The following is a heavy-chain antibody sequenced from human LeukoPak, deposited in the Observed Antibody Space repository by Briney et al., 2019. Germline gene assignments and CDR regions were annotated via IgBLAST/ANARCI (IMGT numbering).Heavy chain of an antibody. J-gene: IGHJ4*02. CDR2: INSDGSST. Sequence: PGGSLRLSCAASGFTFSSYAMSWVRQAPGKGLVWVSRINSDGSSTSYADSVKGRFTISRDNAKNSLYLQMNSLRAEDTAVYYCAREGVLVRAHNLDYWGQGTLVTVSS. CDR3: AREGVLVRAHNLDY. V-gene: IGHV3-74*01. D-gene: IGHD3-10*01. CDR1: GFTFSSYA.